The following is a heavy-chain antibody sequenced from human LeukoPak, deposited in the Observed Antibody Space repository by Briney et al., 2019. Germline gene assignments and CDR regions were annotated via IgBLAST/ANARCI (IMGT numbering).Heavy chain of an antibody. V-gene: IGHV1-18*01. CDR2: ISAYYGNT. D-gene: IGHD2-2*01. J-gene: IGHJ4*02. CDR1: GYTFTKYG. Sequence: ASVKVSCKASGYTFTKYGISWVRQAPGQGLEWMGWISAYYGNTNYAQKLQGRVTMTRDTSTSTVYMELSSLRSEDTAVYYCARTLHYCSSTSCYPKIIGYWGQGTLVTVSS. CDR3: ARTLHYCSSTSCYPKIIGY.